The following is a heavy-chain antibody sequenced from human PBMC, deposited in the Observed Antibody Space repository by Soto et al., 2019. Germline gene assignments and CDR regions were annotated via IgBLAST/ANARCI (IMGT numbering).Heavy chain of an antibody. Sequence: PGGSLRLSCAASGFTFSSYWMSWVRQAPGKGLEWVANIKQDGSEKYYVDSVKGRFPISRDNAKNSLYLQMNSLRVEDTAVYYCAGHFARWSYFDYWGQGTLVTVSS. D-gene: IGHD2-15*01. CDR2: IKQDGSEK. V-gene: IGHV3-7*03. CDR3: AGHFARWSYFDY. CDR1: GFTFSSYW. J-gene: IGHJ4*02.